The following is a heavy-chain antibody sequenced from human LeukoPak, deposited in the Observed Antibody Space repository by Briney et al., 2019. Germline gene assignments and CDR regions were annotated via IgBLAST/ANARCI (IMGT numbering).Heavy chain of an antibody. J-gene: IGHJ3*02. CDR2: IYSGGST. D-gene: IGHD3-3*01. Sequence: GGSLRLSCAASGFTVNSNYMSWVRQAPGKGLEWVSVIYSGGSTYYADSVKGRFTISRDNSKNTLYLQMNSLRAEDTAVYYCARVSPNYDFWSGYYTAFDAFDIWGQGTMVTVSS. CDR1: GFTVNSNY. V-gene: IGHV3-66*01. CDR3: ARVSPNYDFWSGYYTAFDAFDI.